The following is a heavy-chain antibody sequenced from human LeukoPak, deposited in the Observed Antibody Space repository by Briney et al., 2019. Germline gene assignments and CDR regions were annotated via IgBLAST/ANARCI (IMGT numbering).Heavy chain of an antibody. CDR1: GGSISSGDYY. D-gene: IGHD2-2*01. CDR3: ARDLLYCSSTSCHNDWFDP. CDR2: IYYSGST. Sequence: SQTLSLTCTVSGGSISSGDYYWSWIRQPPGKGLEWIGYIYYSGSTYYNPSLKSRVTISVDTSKNQFSLKLSSVTAADTAVYYCARDLLYCSSTSCHNDWFDPWGQGTLVTVSS. V-gene: IGHV4-30-4*08. J-gene: IGHJ5*02.